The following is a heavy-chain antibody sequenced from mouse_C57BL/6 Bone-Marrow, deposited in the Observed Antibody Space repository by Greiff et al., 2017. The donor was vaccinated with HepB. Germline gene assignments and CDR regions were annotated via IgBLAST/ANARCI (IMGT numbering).Heavy chain of an antibody. J-gene: IGHJ3*01. CDR1: GYTFTDYN. Sequence: EVQLQQSGPELVKPGASVKMSCKASGYTFTDYNMHWVKQSHGKSLEWIGYINPNNGGTSYNQKFKGKATLTVNKSSSTAYMELRSLTSEDSAVYYCARSPYDYERNWFAYWGQGTLVTVSA. V-gene: IGHV1-22*01. CDR2: INPNNGGT. CDR3: ARSPYDYERNWFAY. D-gene: IGHD2-4*01.